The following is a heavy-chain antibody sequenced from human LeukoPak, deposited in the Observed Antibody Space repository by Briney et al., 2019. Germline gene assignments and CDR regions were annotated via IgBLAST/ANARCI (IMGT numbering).Heavy chain of an antibody. J-gene: IGHJ4*02. D-gene: IGHD3-22*01. V-gene: IGHV3-48*01. CDR2: ISSSSSTI. CDR1: GFTFSSYS. Sequence: GGSLRLSCAASGFTFSSYSMNWVRQAPGKGLEWVSYISSSSSTIYYADSVKGRFTISRDNAKNSLYLQMNSLRPEDTAVYYCARLKGRDTSGPEVYWGQGTLVTVSS. CDR3: ARLKGRDTSGPEVY.